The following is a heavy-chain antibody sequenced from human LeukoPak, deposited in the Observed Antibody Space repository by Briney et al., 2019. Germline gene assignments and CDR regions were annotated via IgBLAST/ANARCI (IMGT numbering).Heavy chain of an antibody. CDR2: INPNSGGT. J-gene: IGHJ3*02. CDR1: GYTFTGYY. V-gene: IGHV1-2*02. D-gene: IGHD5-18*01. CDR3: ATISHTAMVRDAFDI. Sequence: ASVKVSCKASGYTFTGYYMHWVRQAPGQGLEWIGWINPNSGGTNYAQKFQGRVTMTRDTSISTAYMELSRLRSDDTAVYYCATISHTAMVRDAFDIWGQGTTVTVSS.